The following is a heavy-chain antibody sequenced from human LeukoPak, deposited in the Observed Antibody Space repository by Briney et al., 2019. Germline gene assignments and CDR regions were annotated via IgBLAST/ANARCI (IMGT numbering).Heavy chain of an antibody. CDR3: ASRYYYDSSGYYDFDY. D-gene: IGHD3-22*01. J-gene: IGHJ4*02. V-gene: IGHV1-2*02. CDR2: SNPNSGGT. Sequence: ASVKVSCKASGYTFTGYYMHWVRQAPGQGLEWMGWSNPNSGGTNYAQKFQGRVTMTRDTSISTAYMELSRLRSDDTAVYYCASRYYYDSSGYYDFDYWGQGTLVTVSS. CDR1: GYTFTGYY.